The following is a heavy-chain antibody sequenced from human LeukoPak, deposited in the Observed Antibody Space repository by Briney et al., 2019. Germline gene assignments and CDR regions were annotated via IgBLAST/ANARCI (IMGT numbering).Heavy chain of an antibody. D-gene: IGHD1-7*01. J-gene: IGHJ5*02. V-gene: IGHV1-8*01. CDR3: ARTRKNYVRSNWFDP. CDR1: GYTFTSYD. Sequence: GASVKVSCKASGYTFTSYDINWVRQATGQGLEWMGWMNPNSGNTGYAQKFQGRVTMTRNTSISTARMELSSLRSEDTAVYYCARTRKNYVRSNWFDPWGQGTLVTVSS. CDR2: MNPNSGNT.